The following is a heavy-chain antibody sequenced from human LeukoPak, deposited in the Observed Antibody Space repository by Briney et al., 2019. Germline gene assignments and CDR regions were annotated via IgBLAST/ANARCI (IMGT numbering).Heavy chain of an antibody. CDR1: GGSISSYY. J-gene: IGHJ5*02. V-gene: IGHV4-4*07. CDR3: ARDQIPSLYYDFWSGYPSWFDP. D-gene: IGHD3-3*01. CDR2: IYTSGST. Sequence: SETLSLTCTVSGGSISSYYWSWIRQPAGKGLEWIGRIYTSGSTNYNPSLKSRVTMSVDTSKNQFSLKLSSVTAADTAVYYCARDQIPSLYYDFWSGYPSWFDPWGQGTLVTVSS.